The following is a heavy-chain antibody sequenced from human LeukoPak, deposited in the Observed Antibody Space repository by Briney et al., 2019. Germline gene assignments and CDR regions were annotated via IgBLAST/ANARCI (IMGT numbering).Heavy chain of an antibody. CDR1: GGSFSGYY. J-gene: IGHJ3*02. D-gene: IGHD1-1*01. CDR2: INHCGST. V-gene: IGHV4-34*01. CDR3: ARGERRSLFVRLYPCPTDAFDI. Sequence: PSETLSLTCAVYGGSFSGYYWSWIRQPPGKGLEWIGEINHCGSTNYNPSLKSRVTISVDTSKNQFSLKLSSVTAADTAVYYCARGERRSLFVRLYPCPTDAFDIWGQGTMVTVSS.